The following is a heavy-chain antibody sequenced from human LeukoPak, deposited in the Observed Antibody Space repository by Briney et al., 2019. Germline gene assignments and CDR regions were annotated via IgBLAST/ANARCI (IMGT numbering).Heavy chain of an antibody. CDR2: ISWNSGSI. J-gene: IGHJ4*02. Sequence: GRSLRLSCAASGFTFDDYAMHWVRQAPGKGLEWVSGISWNSGSIGYADSVKGRFTISRDNAKNSLYLQMNSLRAEDTAVYYCAKHTGYSSGWYADWGQGTLVTVSS. D-gene: IGHD6-19*01. V-gene: IGHV3-9*01. CDR1: GFTFDDYA. CDR3: AKHTGYSSGWYAD.